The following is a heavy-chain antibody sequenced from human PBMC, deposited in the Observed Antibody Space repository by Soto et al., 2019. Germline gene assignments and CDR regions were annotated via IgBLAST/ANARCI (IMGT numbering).Heavy chain of an antibody. CDR2: ISHDGRYT. CDR3: AKDGKGYGSGTYQIDH. D-gene: IGHD3-10*01. V-gene: IGHV3-33*03. Sequence: QVQLVESGGGVVQPGRSLRLSCAASGFIFSTYGMHWVRQAPGKGLEWVAVISHDGRYTYYADSVNGRFTISRDKSKNTVILQMNSLRREDTAVYYCAKDGKGYGSGTYQIDHWGQGTLVSVSS. CDR1: GFIFSTYG. J-gene: IGHJ5*02.